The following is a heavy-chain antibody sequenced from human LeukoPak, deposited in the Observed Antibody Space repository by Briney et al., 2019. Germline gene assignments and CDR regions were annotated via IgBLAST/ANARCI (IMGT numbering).Heavy chain of an antibody. CDR3: ARAGLLWFGDLGYYFDY. D-gene: IGHD3-10*01. CDR1: GFTFSSSA. V-gene: IGHV3-23*01. Sequence: PGGSLRLSCAASGFTFSSSAMSWVRQAPGKGLEWVSSISGSGSGGSTYYADSVKGRFTISRDNAKNSLYLQMNSLRAEDTAVYYCARAGLLWFGDLGYYFDYWGQGTLVTVSS. CDR2: ISGSGSGGST. J-gene: IGHJ4*02.